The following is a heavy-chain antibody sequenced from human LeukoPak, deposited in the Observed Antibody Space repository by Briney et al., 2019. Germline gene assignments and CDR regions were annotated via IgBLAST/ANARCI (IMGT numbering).Heavy chain of an antibody. J-gene: IGHJ3*02. CDR3: AKDMNYYDSSGYRRRGAFDI. Sequence: GGSLRLSCATSGFTFSSYAMSWVRQALGKGLEWVSGISGSCGSTYYADSVKGRFTISRDNSKNTLYLQMNSLRAEDTAVYYCAKDMNYYDSSGYRRRGAFDIWGQGTMVTVSS. CDR1: GFTFSSYA. D-gene: IGHD3-22*01. CDR2: ISGSCGST. V-gene: IGHV3-23*01.